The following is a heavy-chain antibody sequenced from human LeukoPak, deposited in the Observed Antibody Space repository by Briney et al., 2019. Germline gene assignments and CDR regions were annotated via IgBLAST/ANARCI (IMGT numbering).Heavy chain of an antibody. Sequence: SETLSLTCTVSGGSISSYYWSWLRQPPGKGLEWIGYIYYSGSTDYNPSLKSRVTVSADPSKTQFSLKLTSVTAADTAVYYCATRGDYSDTSGNSYDALDIWGQGTMVTVSS. V-gene: IGHV4-59*12. CDR2: IYYSGST. J-gene: IGHJ3*02. CDR3: ATRGDYSDTSGNSYDALDI. CDR1: GGSISSYY. D-gene: IGHD3-22*01.